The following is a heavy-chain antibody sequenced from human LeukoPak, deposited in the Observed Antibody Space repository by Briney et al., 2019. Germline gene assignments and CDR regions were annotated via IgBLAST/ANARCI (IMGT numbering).Heavy chain of an antibody. V-gene: IGHV3-23*01. CDR1: GFTFSSYF. D-gene: IGHD4/OR15-4a*01. CDR2: IDVSGGST. CDR3: ARRAGAYSHPYDY. J-gene: IGHJ4*02. Sequence: PGGSLRLSCAASGFTFSSYFMSWVRQAPGKGLEWVSTIDVSGGSTYYADSVKGRFTISRDNSKNTLYLQMNSLRAEDTAVYYCARRAGAYSHPYDYWGQGTLVTVSS.